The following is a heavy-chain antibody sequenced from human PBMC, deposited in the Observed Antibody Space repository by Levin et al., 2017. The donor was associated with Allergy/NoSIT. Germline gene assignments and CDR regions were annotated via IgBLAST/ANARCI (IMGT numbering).Heavy chain of an antibody. D-gene: IGHD4-23*01. CDR2: ISSSSSYI. J-gene: IGHJ4*02. Sequence: GESLKISCSASGFTFSSYSMNWVRQAPGKGLEWLSSISSSSSYIYYADSVKGRFTISRDNAKNSLFLQMNSLRAEDTAVYYCARLLGGRCDYWGQGTLVTVSS. CDR1: GFTFSSYS. CDR3: ARLLGGRCDY. V-gene: IGHV3-21*01.